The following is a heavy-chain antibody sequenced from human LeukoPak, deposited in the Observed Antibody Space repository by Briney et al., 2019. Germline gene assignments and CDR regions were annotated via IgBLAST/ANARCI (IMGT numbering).Heavy chain of an antibody. V-gene: IGHV3-23*01. CDR1: GFTFSSYA. CDR2: ISGSGGST. J-gene: IGHJ4*02. D-gene: IGHD5-12*01. CDR3: ATRSGYDYWYFDY. Sequence: PGGSLRLSCAASGFTFSSYAMSWVRQAPGKGLEYVSGISGSGGSTYYADSVKGRFTISRDNSKNTLYLQMNSLRAEDTAVYYCATRSGYDYWYFDYWGQGPLVTVSS.